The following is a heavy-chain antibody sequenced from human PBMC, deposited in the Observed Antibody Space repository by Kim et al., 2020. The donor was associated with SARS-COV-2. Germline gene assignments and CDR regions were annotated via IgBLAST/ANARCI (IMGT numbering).Heavy chain of an antibody. J-gene: IGHJ4*02. D-gene: IGHD6-13*01. Sequence: NYAQKLQGRVTMTTDTSTSPAYMELRSLRSDDTAVYYCARVGSSSRPFDYWGQGTLVTVSS. V-gene: IGHV1-18*01. CDR3: ARVGSSSRPFDY.